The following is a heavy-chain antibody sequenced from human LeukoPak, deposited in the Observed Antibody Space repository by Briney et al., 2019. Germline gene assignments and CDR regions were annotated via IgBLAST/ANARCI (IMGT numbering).Heavy chain of an antibody. Sequence: PGGSLRLSCAASGFTVSSNYMNWVRQAPGEGLEWVSVIYRDGSTYYADFVKGRFTISRDNSKNTLYLQMNSLRAEDTAVYYCARDRGAYYYETGYWGQGTLVTVSS. CDR1: GFTVSSNY. V-gene: IGHV3-66*01. J-gene: IGHJ4*02. CDR2: IYRDGST. D-gene: IGHD3-22*01. CDR3: ARDRGAYYYETGY.